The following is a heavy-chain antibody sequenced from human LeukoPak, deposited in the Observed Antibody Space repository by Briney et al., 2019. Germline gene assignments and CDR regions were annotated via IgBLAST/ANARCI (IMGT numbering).Heavy chain of an antibody. CDR1: GGSISSGGYY. Sequence: PSETLSLTCTVSGGSISSGGYYWSWIRQHPGKGLEWIGYIYYSGSTYYNPSLKSRVTISVDTSKNQFSLKLSSVTAADTAVYYCARQPASSSWYGGNWFDPWGQGTLVTVSP. D-gene: IGHD6-13*01. CDR2: IYYSGST. CDR3: ARQPASSSWYGGNWFDP. J-gene: IGHJ5*02. V-gene: IGHV4-31*03.